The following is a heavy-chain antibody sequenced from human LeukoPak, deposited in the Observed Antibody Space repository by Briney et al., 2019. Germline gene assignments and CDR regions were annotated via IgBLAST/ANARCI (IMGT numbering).Heavy chain of an antibody. J-gene: IGHJ4*02. V-gene: IGHV7-4-1*02. Sequence: GASEKLSCKASGYTFTTYAMNWVRQAPRQGLELMGWINTNPGNPTYAHPFTGRLVFSLDTSVSTAYSQNSSLMADDTAVDYCGRGTGYSSRWPPHWGQGTMVSVPS. CDR3: GRGTGYSSRWPPH. CDR2: INTNPGNP. CDR1: GYTFTTYA. D-gene: IGHD6-13*01.